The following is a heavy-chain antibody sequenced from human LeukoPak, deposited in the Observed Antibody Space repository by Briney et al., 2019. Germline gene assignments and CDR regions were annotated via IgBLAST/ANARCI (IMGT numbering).Heavy chain of an antibody. D-gene: IGHD5-18*01. CDR1: GGTFSSYA. CDR2: IIPIFGTA. Sequence: SVKVSCKASGGTFSSYAISWVRQAPGQGLEWMGGIIPIFGTANYAQKLQGRVTMTTDTSTSTAYMELRSLRSDDTAVYYCARDLGTAMVPYFDYWGQGTLVTVSS. V-gene: IGHV1-69*05. CDR3: ARDLGTAMVPYFDY. J-gene: IGHJ4*02.